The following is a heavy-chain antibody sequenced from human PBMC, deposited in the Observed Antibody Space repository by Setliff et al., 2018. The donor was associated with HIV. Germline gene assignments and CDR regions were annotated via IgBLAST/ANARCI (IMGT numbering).Heavy chain of an antibody. CDR2: ISWDGIKT. D-gene: IGHD7-27*01. Sequence: SGFMFNDYGMSWVRQAPGKGLEWVAGISWDGIKTTYGDSVRGRFTISRDNVEKSVYLQMNRLRNEDTARYYCARDRYLGLDYWGQGSLVTVSS. J-gene: IGHJ4*02. CDR3: ARDRYLGLDY. V-gene: IGHV3-20*03. CDR1: GFMFNDYG.